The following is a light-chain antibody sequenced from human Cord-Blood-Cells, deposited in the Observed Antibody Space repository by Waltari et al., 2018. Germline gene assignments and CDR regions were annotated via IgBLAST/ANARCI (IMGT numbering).Light chain of an antibody. CDR2: EVC. V-gene: IGLV2-8*01. CDR1: SSDVGGYNY. CDR3: SSYAGSNNYV. J-gene: IGLJ1*01. Sequence: QSALTQPPSASGSPGQSVTISCTGTSSDVGGYNYVSWYQQHPGKAPKLMIYEVCKRPAGVPVRFSGSNSGNRTSLTVSGLQAEDEANYSGSSYAGSNNYVFGTGTKVTGL.